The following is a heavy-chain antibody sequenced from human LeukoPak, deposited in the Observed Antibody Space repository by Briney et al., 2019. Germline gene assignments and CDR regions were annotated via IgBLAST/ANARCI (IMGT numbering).Heavy chain of an antibody. J-gene: IGHJ4*02. CDR1: GFAFSSYS. CDR3: ASSGSYRFDY. CDR2: ITASGTAM. V-gene: IGHV3-48*02. Sequence: GSLRLSCAASGFAFSSYSMNWVRQAPGKGLEWVSHITASGTAMFYADSVKGRFTISRDNAKNSLYLQMNSLRDEDTAVYYCASSGSYRFDYWGQGTLVTVSS. D-gene: IGHD1-26*01.